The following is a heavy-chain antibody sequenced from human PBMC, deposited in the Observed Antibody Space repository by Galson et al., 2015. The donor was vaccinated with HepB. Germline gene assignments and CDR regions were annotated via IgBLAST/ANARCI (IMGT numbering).Heavy chain of an antibody. J-gene: IGHJ4*02. CDR3: AKDPGYSGSYQVDY. V-gene: IGHV3-30*18. CDR2: ISYDGRNK. Sequence: SLRLSCAASGFTFSSYGMHWVRQAPGKGLEWVAVISYDGRNKYYADSVKGRFTISRDDSKNTLSLHMNSLRAQDTAVYYCAKDPGYSGSYQVDYWGQGTLVTVSS. D-gene: IGHD1-26*01. CDR1: GFTFSSYG.